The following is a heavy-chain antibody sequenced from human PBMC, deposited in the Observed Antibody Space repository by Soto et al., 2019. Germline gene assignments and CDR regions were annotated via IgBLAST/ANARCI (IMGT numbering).Heavy chain of an antibody. V-gene: IGHV3-74*01. D-gene: IGHD3-9*01. CDR3: ARTSEILASADETHDGFAI. J-gene: IGHJ3*02. CDR2: INSDGNST. Sequence: EVQLVESGGGLVQPGGSLRLSCAASGFTFSSYWMHWVRQAPGKGLVWVSRINSDGNSTSYADAVTGRFTISRSNAKKRPYLLMNSLSAEDTAVSYCARTSEILASADETHDGFAIWGHGTMVTVSS. CDR1: GFTFSSYW.